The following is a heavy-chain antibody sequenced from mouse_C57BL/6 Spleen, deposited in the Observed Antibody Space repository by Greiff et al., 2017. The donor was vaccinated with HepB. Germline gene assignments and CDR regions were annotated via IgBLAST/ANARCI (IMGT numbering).Heavy chain of an antibody. Sequence: QVHVKQPGAELVKPGASVKMSCKASGYTFTSYWITWVKQRPGQGLEWIGDIYPGSGSTNYNEKFKSKATLTVDTSSSTAYMQLSSLTSEDSAVYYCARTRGSSPWFAYWGQGTLVTVSA. CDR2: IYPGSGST. D-gene: IGHD1-1*01. CDR1: GYTFTSYW. V-gene: IGHV1-55*01. J-gene: IGHJ3*01. CDR3: ARTRGSSPWFAY.